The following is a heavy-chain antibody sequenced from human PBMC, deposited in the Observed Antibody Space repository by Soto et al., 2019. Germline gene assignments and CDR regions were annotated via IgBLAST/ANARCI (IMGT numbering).Heavy chain of an antibody. J-gene: IGHJ6*02. CDR1: GGTFSNYG. Sequence: QVQLVQSGAEVRKPGSSVKVSCKASGGTFSNYGLSWVRQAPGQGLEWMGGVIPMLGTANYAQKFQGRVTITADESTRTAYMDLSSLTSGDTAVYYCARDRTDTLEDRYYGMDVWGQGTTVIVSS. CDR3: ARDRTDTLEDRYYGMDV. D-gene: IGHD2-15*01. V-gene: IGHV1-69*01. CDR2: VIPMLGTA.